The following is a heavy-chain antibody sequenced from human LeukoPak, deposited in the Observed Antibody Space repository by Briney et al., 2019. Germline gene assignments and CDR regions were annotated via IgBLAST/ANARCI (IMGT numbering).Heavy chain of an antibody. CDR1: GYTFTSYD. V-gene: IGHV1-8*01. CDR2: MNPNSGNT. Sequence: ASVKVSCKASGYTFTSYDINWVRQATGQGLEWRGWMNPNSGNTGYAQKFQGRVTMTRNTSISTAYMELSSLRSEDTAVYYCARGPYPYQLLYRGDDWFDPWGQGTLVTVSS. J-gene: IGHJ5*02. CDR3: ARGPYPYQLLYRGDDWFDP. D-gene: IGHD2-2*02.